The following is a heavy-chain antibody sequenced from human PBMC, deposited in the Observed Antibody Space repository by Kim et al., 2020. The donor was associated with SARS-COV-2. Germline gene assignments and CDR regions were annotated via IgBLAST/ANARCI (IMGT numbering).Heavy chain of an antibody. J-gene: IGHJ3*01. D-gene: IGHD3-10*01. CDR3: ARGVTMVRGVINF. Sequence: AQKFQGRVAMTRNTSISTAYMELSSLRSEDTAVYYCARGVTMVRGVINFWGQGTMVTVSS. V-gene: IGHV1-8*01.